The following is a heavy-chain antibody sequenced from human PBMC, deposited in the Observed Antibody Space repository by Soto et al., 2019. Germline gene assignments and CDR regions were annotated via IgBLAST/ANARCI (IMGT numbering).Heavy chain of an antibody. Sequence: QVQLVQSGVEVREPGASVKVSCKAVRYIFTNYGVSWVRQAPGQGLEWMGWITTYNGNTEYAQKFQGRVTMPTDASTSTAYMELGRLRSDDTAIYYCARALTGYGMDVWGQGTTVTVSS. CDR3: ARALTGYGMDV. CDR1: RYIFTNYG. J-gene: IGHJ6*02. V-gene: IGHV1-18*01. CDR2: ITTYNGNT.